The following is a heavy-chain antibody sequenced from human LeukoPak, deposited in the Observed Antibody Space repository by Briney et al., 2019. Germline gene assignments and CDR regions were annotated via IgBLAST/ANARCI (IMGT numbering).Heavy chain of an antibody. Sequence: NPSQTLSLTCTVSGGSISSGGYYWSWIRQHPGKGLGWIGYIYYSGSTNYNPSLKSRVTISVDTSKNQFSLKLSSVTAADTAVYYCARLSVYYDNSGYLAAGIWGQGTMVTVSS. CDR2: IYYSGST. CDR1: GGSISSGGYY. D-gene: IGHD3-22*01. V-gene: IGHV4-31*03. J-gene: IGHJ3*02. CDR3: ARLSVYYDNSGYLAAGI.